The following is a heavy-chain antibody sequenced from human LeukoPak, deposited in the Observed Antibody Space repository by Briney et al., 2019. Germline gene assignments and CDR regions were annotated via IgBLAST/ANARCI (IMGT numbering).Heavy chain of an antibody. CDR1: GFTFSSYA. CDR2: ISGSGGST. CDR3: AKAPYSGSYLPYYFDY. D-gene: IGHD1-26*01. J-gene: IGHJ4*02. V-gene: IGHV3-23*01. Sequence: GGSLRLSCAASGFTFSSYAMSWVRQAPGKGLEWVSAISGSGGSTYYADSVKGRFTISRDNSKNTLYLQMNRLRAEDTVVYYCAKAPYSGSYLPYYFDYWGQGTLVTVSS.